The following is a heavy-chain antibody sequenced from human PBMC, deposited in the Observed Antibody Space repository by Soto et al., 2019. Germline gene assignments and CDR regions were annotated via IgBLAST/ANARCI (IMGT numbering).Heavy chain of an antibody. CDR2: INAGNGNT. CDR3: ARDWADDNYDSSGPA. Sequence: ASVKVSCKASGYTFTSYAMHWVRQAPGQRLEWMGWINAGNGNTKYSQKFQGRVTITRDTSTSTAYMELRSLRSDDTAVYYCARDWADDNYDSSGPAWGQGTLVTVSS. J-gene: IGHJ5*02. V-gene: IGHV1-3*01. D-gene: IGHD3-22*01. CDR1: GYTFTSYA.